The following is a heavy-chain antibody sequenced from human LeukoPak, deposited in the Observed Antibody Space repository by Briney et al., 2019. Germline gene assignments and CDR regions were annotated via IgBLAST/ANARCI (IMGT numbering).Heavy chain of an antibody. D-gene: IGHD3-10*01. CDR2: IRSKTHGGTT. Sequence: GGSLRLSCAGSGFSFSSYGMHWVRQAPGKGLEWVGFIRSKTHGGTTEYAASVKGRFIISRDDSRSIAYLQMNSLKTEDTAVYHCTRAPSLSWFDPWGQGTLVTVSS. V-gene: IGHV3-49*04. CDR3: TRAPSLSWFDP. CDR1: GFSFSSYG. J-gene: IGHJ5*02.